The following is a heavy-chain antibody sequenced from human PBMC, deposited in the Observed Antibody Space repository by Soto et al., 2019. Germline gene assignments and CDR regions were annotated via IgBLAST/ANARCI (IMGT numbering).Heavy chain of an antibody. CDR1: GGSISSGGSY. CDR3: ARDVGIWFGELSAWANYYCGRDV. J-gene: IGHJ6*04. Sequence: QVQLQESGPGLVKPSQTLSLTCTVSGGSISSGGSYWTWIRQHREKGLERLGYIYYSGSSHYHPSLKSLATISADTSKNQCSLDLTFVTGADTAVYYCARDVGIWFGELSAWANYYCGRDVCGEGTTVTVSS. V-gene: IGHV4-31*01. D-gene: IGHD3-10*01. CDR2: IYYSGSS.